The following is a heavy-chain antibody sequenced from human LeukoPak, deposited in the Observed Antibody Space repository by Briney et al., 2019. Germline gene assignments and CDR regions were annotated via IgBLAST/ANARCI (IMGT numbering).Heavy chain of an antibody. Sequence: SETLSLTCTVSGDSISSGNYYWSWIRQPAGKGLEWIGRISSSGSTNYNPSLKSRVTIPVDTSKNQFSLKLSSVTAADTAVYFCARGPYSYDSSGAFDIWGQGTMVTVSS. V-gene: IGHV4-61*02. J-gene: IGHJ3*02. CDR1: GDSISSGNYY. CDR3: ARGPYSYDSSGAFDI. D-gene: IGHD3-22*01. CDR2: ISSSGST.